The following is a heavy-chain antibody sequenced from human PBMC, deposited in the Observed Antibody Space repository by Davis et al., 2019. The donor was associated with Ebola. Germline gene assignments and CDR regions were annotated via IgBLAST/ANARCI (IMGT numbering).Heavy chain of an antibody. CDR2: IIPILGIA. CDR3: ARDIVVTADGAY. D-gene: IGHD2-21*02. Sequence: SVKVSCKASGGTFSSYTISWVRQAPGQGLEWMGRIIPILGIANYAQKFQGRVTITADKSTSTAYMELSSLRSEDTAVYYCARDIVVTADGAYWGQGTLVTVSS. J-gene: IGHJ4*02. CDR1: GGTFSSYT. V-gene: IGHV1-69*04.